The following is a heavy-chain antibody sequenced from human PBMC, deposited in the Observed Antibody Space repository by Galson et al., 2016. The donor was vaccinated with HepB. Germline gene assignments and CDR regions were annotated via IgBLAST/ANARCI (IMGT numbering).Heavy chain of an antibody. Sequence: SLRLSCAASGFTFSSFTMNWVRQAPGKGLEWVSSIISSGTYIYYADSVKGRFTISRDNAKNSLYLQMNSQRAEDTAVYYCASSSIRFLEWLPSRDTYGMDVWGQGTTVTVSS. CDR1: GFTFSSFT. CDR2: IISSGTYI. D-gene: IGHD3-3*01. CDR3: ASSSIRFLEWLPSRDTYGMDV. V-gene: IGHV3-21*01. J-gene: IGHJ6*02.